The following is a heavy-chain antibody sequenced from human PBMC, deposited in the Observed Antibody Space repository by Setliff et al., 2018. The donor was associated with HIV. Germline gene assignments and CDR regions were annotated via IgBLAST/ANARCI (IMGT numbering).Heavy chain of an antibody. V-gene: IGHV1-3*01. CDR2: INAGNGNT. J-gene: IGHJ3*02. D-gene: IGHD5-18*01. CDR1: GYTFTSYA. Sequence: VASVKVSCKASGYTFTSYAMHWVRQAPGQRLEWMGWINAGNGNTKYSQKFQGRVTITRDTSASTVYMELSSLRSEDTAVYYCARRGGDTGYSYGARDAFDIWGQGTMVT. CDR3: ARRGGDTGYSYGARDAFDI.